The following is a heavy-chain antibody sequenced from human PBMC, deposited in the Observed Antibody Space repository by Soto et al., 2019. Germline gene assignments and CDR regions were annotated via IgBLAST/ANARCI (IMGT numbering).Heavy chain of an antibody. CDR2: IHYSGST. D-gene: IGHD5-18*01. CDR3: ARRPAMVSYGMDV. CDR1: GGSISDYY. Sequence: QVQLQESGPGLVKPSETLSLTCTVSGGSISDYYWSWIRQPPGKGLEWIGYIHYSGSTKYNPSLKSRVTISVDTSKNQFSLKVSSVTAADTAVYYCARRPAMVSYGMDVWGQGTTVTVSS. V-gene: IGHV4-59*01. J-gene: IGHJ6*02.